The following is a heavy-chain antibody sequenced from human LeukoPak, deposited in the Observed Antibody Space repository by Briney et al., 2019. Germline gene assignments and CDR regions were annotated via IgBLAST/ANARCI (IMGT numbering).Heavy chain of an antibody. CDR2: ISGSGGST. J-gene: IGHJ4*02. Sequence: GGSLRLSCAASGFTFSSNAMSRVRQAPGKGLEWVSAISGSGGSTYYADSVKGRFTISRDNSKNTLYLQMNSLRAEDTAVYYCAKMGDSSGKYYFDYWGQGTLVTVSS. V-gene: IGHV3-23*01. CDR1: GFTFSSNA. CDR3: AKMGDSSGKYYFDY. D-gene: IGHD3-22*01.